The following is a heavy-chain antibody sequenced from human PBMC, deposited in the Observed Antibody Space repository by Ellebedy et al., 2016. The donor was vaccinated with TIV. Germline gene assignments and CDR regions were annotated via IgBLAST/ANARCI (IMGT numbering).Heavy chain of an antibody. CDR2: IIPILGIA. CDR3: ATGDSSSSTIDY. V-gene: IGHV1-69*04. J-gene: IGHJ4*02. CDR1: RGTFSSYA. Sequence: AASVKVSCKASRGTFSSYAISWVRQAPGQGLEWMGRIIPILGIANYAQKFQGRVTITADKSTSTAYMELSSLRSEDTAVYYCATGDSSSSTIDYWGQGTLVTVSS. D-gene: IGHD6-6*01.